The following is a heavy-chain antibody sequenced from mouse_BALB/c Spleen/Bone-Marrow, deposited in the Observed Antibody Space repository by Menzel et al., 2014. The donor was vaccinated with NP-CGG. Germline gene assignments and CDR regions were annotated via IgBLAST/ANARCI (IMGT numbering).Heavy chain of an antibody. Sequence: EVQLVESGGGLMKPGGSLKLSCAASGFTFSDYYMYWVRQTPEKRLEWVATISNGGSYTYYPDSVKGRFTISRDNAKNNLYLQMSSLKSEDTAVYYCARDSLYYYGSSYGYFDVWGAGTTVTVSS. CDR1: GFTFSDYY. D-gene: IGHD1-1*01. CDR3: ARDSLYYYGSSYGYFDV. V-gene: IGHV5-4*02. CDR2: ISNGGSYT. J-gene: IGHJ1*01.